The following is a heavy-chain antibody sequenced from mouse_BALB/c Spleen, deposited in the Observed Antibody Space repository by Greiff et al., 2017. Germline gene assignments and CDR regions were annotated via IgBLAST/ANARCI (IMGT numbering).Heavy chain of an antibody. CDR3: ARRGNYAMDY. CDR2: ISNGGGST. CDR1: GFTFSSYT. D-gene: IGHD1-1*02. Sequence: EVKLMESGGGLVQPGGSLKLSCAASGFTFSSYTMSWVRQTPEKRLEWVAYISNGGGSTYYPDTVKGRFTISRDNDKNTLYLQMSSLKSEDTAMYYCARRGNYAMDYWGQGTSVTVSS. J-gene: IGHJ4*01. V-gene: IGHV5-12-2*01.